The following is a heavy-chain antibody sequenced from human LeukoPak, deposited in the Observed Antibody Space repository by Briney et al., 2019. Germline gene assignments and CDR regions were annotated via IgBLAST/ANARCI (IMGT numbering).Heavy chain of an antibody. Sequence: SETLSLTCTVSGGSISSSSYYWGWIRQPPGKGLEWIGSIYYSGSTYYNPSLKSRVTISVVTSKNQFSLKLSSVTAADTAVYYCAREYSGSYDYFDYWGQGTLVTVSS. CDR2: IYYSGST. CDR1: GGSISSSSYY. CDR3: AREYSGSYDYFDY. D-gene: IGHD1-26*01. V-gene: IGHV4-39*01. J-gene: IGHJ4*02.